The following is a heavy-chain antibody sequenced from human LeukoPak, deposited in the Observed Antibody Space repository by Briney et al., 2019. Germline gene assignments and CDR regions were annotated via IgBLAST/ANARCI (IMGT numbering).Heavy chain of an antibody. D-gene: IGHD6-13*01. V-gene: IGHV3-30-3*01. CDR2: ISRDGDNE. Sequence: GRSLRLSCAASGFTFSSYAMHWVRQAPGKGLEWVAVISRDGDNEYHADSVRGRFTISRDNSKNTLYLQMNSLRAEDTSVYHCARGKQQLDYFSYYGLDVWGQGTTVTVSS. J-gene: IGHJ6*02. CDR1: GFTFSSYA. CDR3: ARGKQQLDYFSYYGLDV.